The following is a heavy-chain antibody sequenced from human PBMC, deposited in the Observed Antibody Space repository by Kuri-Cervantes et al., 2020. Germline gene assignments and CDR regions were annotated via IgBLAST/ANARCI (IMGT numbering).Heavy chain of an antibody. Sequence: SVKVSCKASGGTFSSYAISWVRQAPGQGLEWMGGIIPIFGTANYAQKFQGRVTITADESTSTAYMELSSLRSEDTAVYYCARDDRLGGSYYYGMDVWGQGTMVTVSS. CDR3: ARDDRLGGSYYYGMDV. CDR1: GGTFSSYA. J-gene: IGHJ6*02. V-gene: IGHV1-69*13. D-gene: IGHD1-26*01. CDR2: IIPIFGTA.